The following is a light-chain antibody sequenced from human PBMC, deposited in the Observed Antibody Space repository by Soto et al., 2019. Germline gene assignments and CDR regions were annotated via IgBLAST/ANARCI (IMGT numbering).Light chain of an antibody. CDR3: QQYEDLPYT. Sequence: DIQMTQSPSSLSASVGDRVTITCQASQDIDKYLNWYRQKSGKAPKLLIYDASNLQSGVPSRFSGSRSGTDFSLTIRNLQSEDSGTYYCQQYEDLPYTFGQGTKVEIK. CDR2: DAS. CDR1: QDIDKY. J-gene: IGKJ2*01. V-gene: IGKV1-33*01.